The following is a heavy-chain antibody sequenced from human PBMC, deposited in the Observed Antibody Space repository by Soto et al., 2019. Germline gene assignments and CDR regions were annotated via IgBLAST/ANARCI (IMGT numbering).Heavy chain of an antibody. CDR3: ARVGGYSYGFLDY. D-gene: IGHD5-18*01. CDR2: ISYDGSNK. J-gene: IGHJ4*02. V-gene: IGHV3-30-3*01. Sequence: QVQQVESGGGVVQPGRSLRLSCAASGFTFSSYAMHWVRQAPGKGLEWVAVISYDGSNKYYADSVKGRFTISRDNSKNTLYLQMNSLRAEDTAVYYCARVGGYSYGFLDYWGQGTLVTVSS. CDR1: GFTFSSYA.